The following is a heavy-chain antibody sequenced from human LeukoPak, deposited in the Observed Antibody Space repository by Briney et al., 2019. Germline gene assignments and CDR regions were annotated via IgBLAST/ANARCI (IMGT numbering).Heavy chain of an antibody. J-gene: IGHJ4*02. CDR3: ARCERAAQPPFDY. D-gene: IGHD6-13*01. V-gene: IGHV4-38-2*01. Sequence: SETLSLTCSVSGYSISSSYYWGWIRQPPGKGLEWIGSIYHSGSTYHNPSLKSRVTISVDTSKNQFSLKLSSVTAADTAVYYCARCERAAQPPFDYWGQGTLVTVSS. CDR1: GYSISSSYY. CDR2: IYHSGST.